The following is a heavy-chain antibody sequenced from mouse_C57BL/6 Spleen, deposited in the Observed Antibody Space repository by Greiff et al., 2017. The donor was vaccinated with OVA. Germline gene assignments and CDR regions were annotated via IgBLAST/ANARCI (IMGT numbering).Heavy chain of an antibody. CDR3: RRCFDY. J-gene: IGHJ1*03. CDR1: GFTFSNYW. Sequence: EVQLVESGGGLVQPGGSMKLSCVASGFTFSNYWMDWVRQSPVKGLEWVAQIRLKSDNYETHYAESVKGRFTISRDDSKRSIYLQMDNLRAEGSGICYYRRCFDYWGKGTTVTVSS. V-gene: IGHV6-3*01. CDR2: IRLKSDNYET.